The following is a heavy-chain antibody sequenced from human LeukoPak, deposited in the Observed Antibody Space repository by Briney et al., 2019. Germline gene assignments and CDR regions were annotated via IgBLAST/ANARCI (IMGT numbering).Heavy chain of an antibody. Sequence: GGSLRLSCAASGFTFSSYEMNWVRQAPGKGLEWVSYISSSGSTIYYADSVKGRFTISRDNAKNSLYLQMNSLRAEDTAVYYCARAERWLQLRWYFDSWGQGTLVTVSS. V-gene: IGHV3-48*03. D-gene: IGHD5-24*01. CDR3: ARAERWLQLRWYFDS. J-gene: IGHJ4*02. CDR1: GFTFSSYE. CDR2: ISSSGSTI.